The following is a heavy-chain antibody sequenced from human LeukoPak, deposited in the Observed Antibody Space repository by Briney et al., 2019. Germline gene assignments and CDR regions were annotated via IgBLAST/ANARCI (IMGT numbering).Heavy chain of an antibody. CDR2: ISSNGGST. Sequence: GGSLRLSCSASGFTFSSYAMHWVRQAPGKGLEYVSAISSNGGSTYYADSVKGRFTISRDNSKNTLYLQMSSLRAEDTAVYYCARAPGSTAAHHFYAMDVWGKGTTVIVSS. J-gene: IGHJ6*04. CDR1: GFTFSSYA. D-gene: IGHD6-6*01. V-gene: IGHV3-64D*06. CDR3: ARAPGSTAAHHFYAMDV.